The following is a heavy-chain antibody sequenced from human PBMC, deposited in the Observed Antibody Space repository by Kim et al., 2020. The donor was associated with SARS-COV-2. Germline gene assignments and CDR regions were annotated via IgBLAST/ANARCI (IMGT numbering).Heavy chain of an antibody. Sequence: GGSLRLSCAASGFTFSSYSMNWVRQAPGKGLEWVSYISSSSSTKYYADSVKGRFTISRDNAKNSLYLQMNSLRDEDTAVYYCARAEITIFGVVPYYFDYWGQGTLVTVSS. D-gene: IGHD3-3*01. CDR3: ARAEITIFGVVPYYFDY. CDR2: ISSSSSTK. J-gene: IGHJ4*02. CDR1: GFTFSSYS. V-gene: IGHV3-48*02.